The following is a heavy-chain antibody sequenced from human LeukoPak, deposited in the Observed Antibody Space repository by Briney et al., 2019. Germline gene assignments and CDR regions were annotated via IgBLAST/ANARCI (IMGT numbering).Heavy chain of an antibody. CDR2: IYSGGST. Sequence: PGGSLRLSCAASGITVSSNYMNWVRQAPGKGLEGVPVIYSGGSTYYADSVKRRFTISTDNSKNTVYLQMNSLRAEDTAVYYCARDLAHPQSFDIWGRGTMVTVSS. J-gene: IGHJ3*02. V-gene: IGHV3-53*01. CDR3: ARDLAHPQSFDI. CDR1: GITVSSNY. D-gene: IGHD3-16*01.